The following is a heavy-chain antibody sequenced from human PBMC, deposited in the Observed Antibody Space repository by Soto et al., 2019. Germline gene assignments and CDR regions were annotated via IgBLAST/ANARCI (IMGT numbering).Heavy chain of an antibody. V-gene: IGHV1-69*01. Sequence: QVPLVQSGAEVKKPGSSVKVSCKASGGTFSSYAISWVRQAPGQGLEWMGGIIPIFGTANYAQKFQGRVTITADESTSTAYMELSSLRSEDTAVYYCAIYYGDSPRYYFDYWGQGTLVTVSS. CDR3: AIYYGDSPRYYFDY. CDR2: IIPIFGTA. CDR1: GGTFSSYA. J-gene: IGHJ4*02. D-gene: IGHD4-17*01.